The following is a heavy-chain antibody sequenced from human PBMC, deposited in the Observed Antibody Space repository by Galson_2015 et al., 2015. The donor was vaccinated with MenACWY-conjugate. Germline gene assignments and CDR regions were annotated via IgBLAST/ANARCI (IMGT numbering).Heavy chain of an antibody. V-gene: IGHV4-31*03. D-gene: IGHD1/OR15-1a*01. J-gene: IGHJ5*02. CDR1: GGSISSGPYY. CDR3: GATTLGGVWFDP. Sequence: TLYLTCRVSGGSISSGPYYWRWIRQHPGKGLKLIAYISYSGIIYYNQSLESRLTISVETSKNQVSLKLTYVSEADTSVYYCGATTLGGVWFDPWGQGTLVPVSS. CDR2: ISYSGII.